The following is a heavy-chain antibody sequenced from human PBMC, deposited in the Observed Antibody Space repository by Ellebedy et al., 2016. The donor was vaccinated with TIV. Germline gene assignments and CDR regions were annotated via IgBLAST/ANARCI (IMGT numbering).Heavy chain of an antibody. Sequence: AASVTVSCKASGYTFTSHGITWVRQAPGQGLEWMAWISAYNGNTHSLQKFQGRVTMNTDTSTSTAYMELRGLRSDDTAVYYCARTSGTYSGDFDYWGQGTLVTVSS. J-gene: IGHJ4*02. CDR3: ARTSGTYSGDFDY. D-gene: IGHD1-26*01. CDR1: GYTFTSHG. CDR2: ISAYNGNT. V-gene: IGHV1-18*04.